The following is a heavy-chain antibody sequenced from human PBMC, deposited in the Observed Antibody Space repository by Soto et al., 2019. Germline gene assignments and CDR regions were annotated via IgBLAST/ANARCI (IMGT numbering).Heavy chain of an antibody. V-gene: IGHV3-7*01. CDR2: IEQDGSGK. D-gene: IGHD1-1*01. CDR3: ARDPVQMDY. J-gene: IGHJ4*02. CDR1: GFTFSSYW. Sequence: PXXSLRLSFAASGFTFSSYWMRWVRQAPGKGLEWVANIEQDGSGKYYVDSVKGRFTISRDNAKNSLYLQMNSLRAEDTAVYYCARDPVQMDYWGQGTLVTVSS.